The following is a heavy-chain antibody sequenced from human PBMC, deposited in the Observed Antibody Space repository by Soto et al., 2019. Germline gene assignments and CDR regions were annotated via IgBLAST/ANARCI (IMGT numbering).Heavy chain of an antibody. V-gene: IGHV1-69*09. CDR1: GVSFNSYG. CDR3: ARGSSGYISSWYYFDY. D-gene: IGHD6-13*01. CDR2: ITPNMPLT. J-gene: IGHJ4*02. Sequence: QVQLLQSGAEVKRPGSSVRVSCKASGVSFNSYGFAWVRQAPGQGLEWLGKITPNMPLTNYAQSFQGRVTITAETSTSTSYLELTSLTSEDTAVYFCARGSSGYISSWYYFDYWGRGTLVTVSS.